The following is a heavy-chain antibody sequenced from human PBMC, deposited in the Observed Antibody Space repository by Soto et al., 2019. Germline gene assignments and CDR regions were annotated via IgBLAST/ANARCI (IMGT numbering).Heavy chain of an antibody. V-gene: IGHV4-39*01. CDR1: GGSVSSGSYY. D-gene: IGHD6-13*01. Sequence: SETLSLTCTVSGGSVSSGSYYWSWIRQPPGKGLEWIASIYYSGRTHNNPALKSRVTMSVDTYTNQFSLKMNAVTAADTAVYNCTRHEGGAAADRPLDYWGQGTLVTVSS. CDR2: IYYSGRT. CDR3: TRHEGGAAADRPLDY. J-gene: IGHJ4*02.